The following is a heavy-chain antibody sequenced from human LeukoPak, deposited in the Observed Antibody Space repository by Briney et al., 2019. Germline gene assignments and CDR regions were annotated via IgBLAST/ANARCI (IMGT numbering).Heavy chain of an antibody. J-gene: IGHJ4*02. Sequence: GGSLRLSCAASGFTVSSNYMSWVRQAPGKGLEWVSVIYSGGSTYYADSVKGRFTISRDNSKNTLYLQMNSLRAEDTAVYYCARDLRGGYQDDHWGQGTLVTVSS. CDR1: GFTVSSNY. CDR3: ARDLRGGYQDDH. V-gene: IGHV3-66*02. D-gene: IGHD3-22*01. CDR2: IYSGGST.